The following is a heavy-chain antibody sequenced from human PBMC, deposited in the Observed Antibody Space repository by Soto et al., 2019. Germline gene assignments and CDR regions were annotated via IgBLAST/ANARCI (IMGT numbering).Heavy chain of an antibody. CDR2: IWYDGSNK. CDR1: GFTFSSYG. J-gene: IGHJ4*02. D-gene: IGHD3-22*01. Sequence: QVQLVESGGGVVQPGRSLRLSCAASGFTFSSYGMHWVRQAPGKGLEWVAVIWYDGSNKYYADSVKGRFSISRDNSKNTLYLQMNSLRAEDTAVYYCAIEYYDNSGYYYGDYCGQGTLFTVAS. CDR3: AIEYYDNSGYYYGDY. V-gene: IGHV3-33*01.